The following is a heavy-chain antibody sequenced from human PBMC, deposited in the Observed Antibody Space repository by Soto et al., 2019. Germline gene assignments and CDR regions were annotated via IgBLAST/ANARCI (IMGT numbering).Heavy chain of an antibody. V-gene: IGHV1-69*01. J-gene: IGHJ4*02. CDR3: AAESAYGGNPLAFLY. D-gene: IGHD2-21*01. Sequence: QVQLVQAGGEVKRPGSSVRVCKASADTFISYAISWVRQAPGQGLDWMGGIIPLFNTPNYAQKFQGRVTITADESTSTAYMDLSSLRSEDTAMYYCAAESAYGGNPLAFLYWGQGTLVTVSS. CDR1: ADTFISYA. CDR2: IIPLFNTP.